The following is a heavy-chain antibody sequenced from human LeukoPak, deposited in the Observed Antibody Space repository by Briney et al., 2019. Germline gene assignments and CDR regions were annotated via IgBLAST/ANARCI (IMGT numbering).Heavy chain of an antibody. CDR2: IGSSGGII. J-gene: IGHJ4*02. V-gene: IGHV3-48*03. Sequence: GGSLRLSCAASGFTFSSYDLIWVRQAPGKGLEWVSYIGSSGGIIHYADSVKGRFTISRDNARSSLYLQMNSLRAEDTSLYYCARVGSAYPRSYYWGQGTLVTVSS. D-gene: IGHD1-26*01. CDR1: GFTFSSYD. CDR3: ARVGSAYPRSYY.